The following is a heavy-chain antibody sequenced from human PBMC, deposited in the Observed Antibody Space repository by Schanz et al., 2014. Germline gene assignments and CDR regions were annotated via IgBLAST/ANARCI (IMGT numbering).Heavy chain of an antibody. CDR3: ARDLIAAAESWFDP. D-gene: IGHD6-13*01. V-gene: IGHV1-3*01. J-gene: IGHJ5*02. Sequence: QVQLVQSGAEVKKPGASVRVSCKASGYSFTDYAIHWVRQAPGQSLEWLGWINPANGNTHYSPRLNGRVSISSDTAASTVYLHFSSLKSDDTAVYYCARDLIAAAESWFDPWGQGTPITVSS. CDR2: INPANGNT. CDR1: GYSFTDYA.